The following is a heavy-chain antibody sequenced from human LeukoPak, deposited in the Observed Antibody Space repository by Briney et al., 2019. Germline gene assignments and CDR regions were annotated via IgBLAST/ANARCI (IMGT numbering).Heavy chain of an antibody. J-gene: IGHJ4*02. V-gene: IGHV3-53*01. CDR1: GFIFSSFS. Sequence: GGSLRLSCAASGFIFSSFSVNWVRQAPGKGLEWVSLIYSRGGTSYADSVKGRFTISRDSSKNTLFLQMNSLRVEDTAVYYCARDPPGIAASGTYYWGQGTLVTVSS. D-gene: IGHD6-13*01. CDR2: IYSRGGT. CDR3: ARDPPGIAASGTYY.